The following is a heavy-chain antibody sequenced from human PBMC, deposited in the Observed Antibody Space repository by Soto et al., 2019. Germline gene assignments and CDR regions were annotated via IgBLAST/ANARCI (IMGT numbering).Heavy chain of an antibody. CDR3: ARGPILGYCSSTSCHAPWFDP. CDR2: INHSGST. J-gene: IGHJ5*02. V-gene: IGHV4-34*01. D-gene: IGHD2-2*01. CDR1: GGSFSGYY. Sequence: SETLSLTCAVYGGSFSGYYWSWIRQPPGKGLEWIGEINHSGSTNYNPSLKSRVTISVDTFKNQFSLKLSSVTAADTAVYYCARGPILGYCSSTSCHAPWFDPWGQGTLVTVSS.